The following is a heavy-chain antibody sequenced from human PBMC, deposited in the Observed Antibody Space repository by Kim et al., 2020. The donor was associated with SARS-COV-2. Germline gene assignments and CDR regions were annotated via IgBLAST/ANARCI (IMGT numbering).Heavy chain of an antibody. CDR3: ATASMVRGGVWYFDY. CDR2: FDPEDGET. J-gene: IGHJ4*02. CDR1: GYTLTELS. Sequence: ASVKVSCKVSGYTLTELSMHWVRQAPGKGLEWMGGFDPEDGETIYAQKFQGRVTMTEDTSTDTAYMELSSLRSEDTAVYYCATASMVRGGVWYFDYWGQGTLVTVSS. D-gene: IGHD3-10*01. V-gene: IGHV1-24*01.